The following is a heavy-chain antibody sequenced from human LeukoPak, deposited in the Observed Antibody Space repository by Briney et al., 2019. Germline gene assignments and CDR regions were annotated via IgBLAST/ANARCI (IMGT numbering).Heavy chain of an antibody. V-gene: IGHV4-59*01. CDR3: ARLAIAAADIFDY. Sequence: SETLSLTCTVSDASISSFHWTWIRQSPVKGLEWIGSIRFSGSTGYNPSLQSRVTIAVDTSKNQVSLRLNSVTAADTAVYYCARLAIAAADIFDYWGQGVPVTVSS. J-gene: IGHJ4*02. D-gene: IGHD6-25*01. CDR2: IRFSGST. CDR1: DASISSFH.